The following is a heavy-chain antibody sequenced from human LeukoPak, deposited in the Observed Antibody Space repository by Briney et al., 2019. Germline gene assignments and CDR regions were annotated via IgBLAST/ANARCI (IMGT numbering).Heavy chain of an antibody. CDR1: GYTFTNFA. D-gene: IGHD3-22*01. CDR3: ARDVGVVVIPTGEYYFDY. V-gene: IGHV1-3*01. J-gene: IGHJ4*02. Sequence: ASVKVSCKASGYTFTNFAIHWVRQAPGQRLEWMGWINAGNGNTKYSQKFQGRVTITRDTSASTAYMELSSLRSEDAAVYYCARDVGVVVIPTGEYYFDYWGQGTLVTVSS. CDR2: INAGNGNT.